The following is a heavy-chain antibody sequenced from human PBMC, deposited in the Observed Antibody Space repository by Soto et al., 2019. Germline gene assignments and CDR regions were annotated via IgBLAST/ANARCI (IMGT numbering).Heavy chain of an antibody. V-gene: IGHV1-18*01. Sequence: ASVKVSCKASGYTFTSYGISWVRQAPGQGLEWMGWISAYNGNTNYAQKLQGRVTMTTDTSTSTAYMELRSLRSDDTAVYYCARDDLGYCSSTSCPAYYYYYGMDVWGQGTTVTVSS. CDR2: ISAYNGNT. CDR3: ARDDLGYCSSTSCPAYYYYYGMDV. CDR1: GYTFTSYG. J-gene: IGHJ6*02. D-gene: IGHD2-2*01.